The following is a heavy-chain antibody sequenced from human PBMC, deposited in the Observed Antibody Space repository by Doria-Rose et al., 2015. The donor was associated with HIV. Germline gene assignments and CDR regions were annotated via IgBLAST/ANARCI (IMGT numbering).Heavy chain of an antibody. CDR1: W. CDR2: ISEDGTNT. V-gene: IGHV3-74*03. J-gene: IGHJ4*02. CDR3: GNSEY. Sequence: WMHWVRRAPGKELVWVSRISEDGTNTQYVDSVKGRFTISRDNAKNTLYLHMNSLRAEDTAVYCCGNSEYWGQGALVTVSS.